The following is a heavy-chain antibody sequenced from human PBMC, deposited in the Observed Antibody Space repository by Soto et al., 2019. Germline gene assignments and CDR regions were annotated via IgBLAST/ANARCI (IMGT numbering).Heavy chain of an antibody. CDR3: TTEGITMVRGVIMLGPDY. D-gene: IGHD3-10*01. J-gene: IGHJ4*02. CDR2: IKSKTDGGTT. Sequence: GGSLRLSCAASGFTFSNAWMSWVRQAPGKGLEWVGRIKSKTDGGTTDYAAPVKGRFTISRDDSKNTLYLQMNSLKTEDTAVYYCTTEGITMVRGVIMLGPDYWGQGTLVTVSS. CDR1: GFTFSNAW. V-gene: IGHV3-15*01.